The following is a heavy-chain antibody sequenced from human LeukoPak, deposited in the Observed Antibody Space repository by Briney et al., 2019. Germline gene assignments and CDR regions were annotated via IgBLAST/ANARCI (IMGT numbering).Heavy chain of an antibody. CDR1: GYTFTSYG. D-gene: IGHD6-13*01. CDR3: ARQYSSSWYGNWFDP. CDR2: ISAYNGNT. V-gene: IGHV1-18*04. Sequence: ASVKVSCKASGYTFTSYGISWVRQAPGHGLEWMGWISAYNGNTNYAQKLQGRVTMTTDTSTSTAYMELRSLRSDDTAVYYCARQYSSSWYGNWFDPWGQGTLVTVSS. J-gene: IGHJ5*02.